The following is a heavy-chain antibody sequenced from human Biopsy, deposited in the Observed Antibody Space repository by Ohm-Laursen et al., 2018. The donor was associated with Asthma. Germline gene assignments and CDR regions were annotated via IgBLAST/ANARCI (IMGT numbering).Heavy chain of an antibody. V-gene: IGHV1-69*01. Sequence: SSVKVSCKASGGTFSRYAISWVRQAPGQGLEWMGGLIPVLGTPDHAQMFEGRVTITADESTSTAYMELSSLSSEDAAVYYCARGYSGSDRIVYYYSGLEIWGQGTTVTVSS. CDR3: ARGYSGSDRIVYYYSGLEI. D-gene: IGHD5-12*01. CDR2: LIPVLGTP. J-gene: IGHJ6*02. CDR1: GGTFSRYA.